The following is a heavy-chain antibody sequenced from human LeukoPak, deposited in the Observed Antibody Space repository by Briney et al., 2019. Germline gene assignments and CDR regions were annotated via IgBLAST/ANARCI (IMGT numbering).Heavy chain of an antibody. J-gene: IGHJ6*03. D-gene: IGHD5-18*01. CDR1: GYTFTSYD. V-gene: IGHV1-8*01. CDR2: MNPNSGNT. Sequence: GASVKVSCKASGYTFTSYDINWVRQATGQGLEWMGWMNPNSGNTGYAQKFQGRVTMTRNTSISTAYMELSSLRSEDTAVYYCARGLSEYSYCYYYYYYMDVWGKGTTVTVSS. CDR3: ARGLSEYSYCYYYYYYMDV.